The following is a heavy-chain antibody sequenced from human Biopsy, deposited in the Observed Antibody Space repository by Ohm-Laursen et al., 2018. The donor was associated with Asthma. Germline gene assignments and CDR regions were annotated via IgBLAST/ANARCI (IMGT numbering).Heavy chain of an antibody. Sequence: SLRLSCAASGFTFDDFAMHWVRQAPGKGLEWVASVSWNSRDIAYADSVRGRFAISRDNAKNSLYLQMNSLRVEDTAFYHCTKDTGELGMSAFYVWGQGTMVTVSS. J-gene: IGHJ3*01. V-gene: IGHV3-9*01. CDR3: TKDTGELGMSAFYV. CDR1: GFTFDDFA. D-gene: IGHD7-27*01. CDR2: VSWNSRDI.